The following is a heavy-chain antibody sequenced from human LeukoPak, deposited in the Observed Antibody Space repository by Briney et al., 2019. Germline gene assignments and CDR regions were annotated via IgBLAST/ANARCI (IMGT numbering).Heavy chain of an antibody. J-gene: IGHJ4*02. Sequence: PSETLSLTCTVSGGSISSGSYYWSWIRQPAGKGLEWIGRIYTSGSTNYNPSLKSRVTISVDTSKNQFSLKLSSVTAADTAVYYCARAGYSSSSATDRRVYFDYWGQGTLVTVSS. CDR2: IYTSGST. V-gene: IGHV4-61*02. CDR3: ARAGYSSSSATDRRVYFDY. D-gene: IGHD6-6*01. CDR1: GGSISSGSYY.